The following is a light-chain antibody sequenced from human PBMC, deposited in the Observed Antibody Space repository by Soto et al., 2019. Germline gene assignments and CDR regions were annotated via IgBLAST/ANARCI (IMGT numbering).Light chain of an antibody. Sequence: EIVLTQSPGTLSLSPGERATLSCRASQSVSSRNLAWYRQKPGQAPSLLIDGASNRATGIPDRFSGSCSGTDVYLTISRLEPEDFSVYYCLRYCDSPTAYTFGQGTKLEIK. J-gene: IGKJ2*01. V-gene: IGKV3-20*01. CDR1: QSVSSRN. CDR2: GAS. CDR3: LRYCDSPTAYT.